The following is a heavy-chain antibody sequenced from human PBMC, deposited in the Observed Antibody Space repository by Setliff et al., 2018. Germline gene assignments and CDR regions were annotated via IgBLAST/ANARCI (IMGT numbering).Heavy chain of an antibody. D-gene: IGHD1-7*01. CDR1: GGSFSGYY. J-gene: IGHJ4*02. V-gene: IGHV4-34*12. CDR3: RGTFEY. Sequence: ETLSLTCAVYGGSFSGYYWSWIRQPPGKRLEWIGEIIHSGSTNYNPSLKSRVTISMDSLRGEDTAVYYCAKDNVKRGTAGRGTFEYWGQGTLVTVSS. CDR2: IIHSGST.